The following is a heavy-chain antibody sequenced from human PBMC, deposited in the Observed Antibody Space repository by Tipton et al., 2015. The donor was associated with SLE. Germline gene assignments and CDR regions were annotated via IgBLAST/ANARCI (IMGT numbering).Heavy chain of an antibody. CDR3: ARGRRSYYDYYYGMDV. D-gene: IGHD1-26*01. Sequence: QLVQSGAEVKKPGASVKVSCKASGYTFTSHGISWVRQAPGQGLEWMGWISAYNGNTNYAQKLQGRVTMTTDTSTSTAYMELRSLTSDDTAVYYCARGRRSYYDYYYGMDVWGQGTTVTVSS. CDR2: ISAYNGNT. J-gene: IGHJ6*02. V-gene: IGHV1-18*01. CDR1: GYTFTSHG.